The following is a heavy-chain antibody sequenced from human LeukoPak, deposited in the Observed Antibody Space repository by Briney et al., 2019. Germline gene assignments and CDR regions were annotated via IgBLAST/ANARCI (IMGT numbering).Heavy chain of an antibody. CDR3: ARVRYCSGGSCYSGAFDI. V-gene: IGHV3-21*01. D-gene: IGHD2-15*01. CDR1: GFTFSSYS. Sequence: PGGSLRLSCAASGFTFSSYSMNWVRQAPGKGLEWVSSISSSSSYIYYADSVKGQFTISRDNAKNSLYLQMNSLRAEDTAVYYCARVRYCSGGSCYSGAFDIWGQGTMVTVSS. CDR2: ISSSSSYI. J-gene: IGHJ3*02.